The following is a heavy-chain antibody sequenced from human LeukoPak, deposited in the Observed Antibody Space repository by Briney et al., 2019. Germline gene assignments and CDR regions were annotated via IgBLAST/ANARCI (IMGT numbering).Heavy chain of an antibody. V-gene: IGHV3-30*18. CDR2: ISYDGSNK. CDR1: GFTFSDYY. D-gene: IGHD3-22*01. Sequence: GGSLRLSCAASGFTFSDYYMTWIRQAPGKGLEWVAVISYDGSNKYYADSVKGRFTISRDNSKNTLYLQMNSLRAEDTAVYYCAKGPAVGCDSSGYYSYYFDYWGQGTLVTVSS. CDR3: AKGPAVGCDSSGYYSYYFDY. J-gene: IGHJ4*02.